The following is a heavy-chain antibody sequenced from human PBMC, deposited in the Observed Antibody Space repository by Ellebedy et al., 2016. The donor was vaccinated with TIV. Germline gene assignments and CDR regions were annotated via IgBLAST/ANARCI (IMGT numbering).Heavy chain of an antibody. CDR3: ARDLDKSSGWYGGAAY. J-gene: IGHJ4*02. D-gene: IGHD6-19*01. V-gene: IGHV3-30-3*01. CDR1: GFTFSSYA. Sequence: GESLKISCAASGFTFSSYAMHWVRQAPGKGLEWAAHISYDGSNKHYADSVKGRFTVSRDNSMTTVYLAMNSLRAEDTALYYCARDLDKSSGWYGGAAYWGQGTQVTVSS. CDR2: ISYDGSNK.